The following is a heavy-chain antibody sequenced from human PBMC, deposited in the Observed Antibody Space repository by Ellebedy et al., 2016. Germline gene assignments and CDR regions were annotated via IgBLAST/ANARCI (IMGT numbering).Heavy chain of an antibody. D-gene: IGHD1-1*01. J-gene: IGHJ4*02. CDR3: VRDFWNEGDY. Sequence: SVKVSCKASEGTFSSYAITWVRQAPGQGLEWMGGIIPFLDMANYAQKFQGRVTITADKSTSTAYMELSSLKSEDTAVYYCVRDFWNEGDYWGQGTLVTVSS. CDR1: EGTFSSYA. CDR2: IIPFLDMA. V-gene: IGHV1-69*10.